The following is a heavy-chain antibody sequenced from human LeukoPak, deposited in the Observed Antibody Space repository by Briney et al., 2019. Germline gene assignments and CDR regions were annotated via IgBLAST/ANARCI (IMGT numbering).Heavy chain of an antibody. D-gene: IGHD3-22*01. CDR2: ITGSGGNT. V-gene: IGHV3-23*01. J-gene: IGHJ4*02. CDR1: GFSFSSYG. CDR3: ARATFYYNSGGYYSDY. Sequence: GGSLRLSCAASGFSFSSYGMSWVRQGPGKGLEWVSTITGSGGNTDYADSVKGRFTISRDNAKKSLYLQMNSLRAEDTAVYYCARATFYYNSGGYYSDYWGQGTLVTVSS.